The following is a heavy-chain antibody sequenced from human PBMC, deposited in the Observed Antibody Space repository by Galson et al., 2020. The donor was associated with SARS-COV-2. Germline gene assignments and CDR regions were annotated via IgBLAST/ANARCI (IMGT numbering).Heavy chain of an antibody. CDR2: INPNSGGT. CDR1: GYTFTGYY. Sequence: ASVKVSCKASGYTFTGYYIHWVRQAPGQGPEWMGWINPNSGGTKFAQKFEGRVTMTRATSISPAYMELSSLTSDDTAVYYCASGFYIDFDFWGQGTLVTVSS. CDR3: ASGFYIDFDF. J-gene: IGHJ4*02. V-gene: IGHV1-2*02.